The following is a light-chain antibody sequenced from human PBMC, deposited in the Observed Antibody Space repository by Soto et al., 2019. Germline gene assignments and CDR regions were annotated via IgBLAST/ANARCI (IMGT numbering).Light chain of an antibody. CDR1: SSKIGAGYD. CDR2: GNS. V-gene: IGLV1-40*01. J-gene: IGLJ1*01. CDR3: QSYDSSLSGYV. Sequence: VLTQPPPVSGAPGQRVTISCPGSSSKIGAGYDVHWYQQLPGTAPKLLIYGNSNRPSGVPDRFSGSKSGTSASLAITGLQAEDEADYYCQSYDSSLSGYVFGTGTKVTVL.